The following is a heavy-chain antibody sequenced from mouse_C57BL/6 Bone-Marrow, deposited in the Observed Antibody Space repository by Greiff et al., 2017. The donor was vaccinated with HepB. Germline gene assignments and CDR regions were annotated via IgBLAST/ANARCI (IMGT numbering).Heavy chain of an antibody. D-gene: IGHD3-2*02. J-gene: IGHJ4*01. V-gene: IGHV1-76*01. CDR1: GYTFTDYY. CDR3: ARDSSGYGYAMDY. CDR2: IYPGSGNT. Sequence: QVQLKQSGAELVRPGASVKLSCKASGYTFTDYYINWVKQRPGQGLEWIARIYPGSGNTYYNEKFKGKATLTAEKASSTAYMQLSSLTSEDAAVYFCARDSSGYGYAMDYWGQGTSVTVSS.